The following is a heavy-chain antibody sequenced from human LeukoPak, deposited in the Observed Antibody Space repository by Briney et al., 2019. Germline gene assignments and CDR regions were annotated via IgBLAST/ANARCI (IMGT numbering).Heavy chain of an antibody. Sequence: SETLSLTCTVSGGSISNGTSYWTWIRQPAGKSLEWLGRIYSSGSTNYNPSLKSRVTISEDTSKNQFSLKLRSVTAADTAVYYCARGPRFGELLWHWFDPWGQGTLVTVSS. V-gene: IGHV4-61*02. D-gene: IGHD3-10*01. CDR3: ARGPRFGELLWHWFDP. J-gene: IGHJ5*02. CDR1: GGSISNGTSY. CDR2: IYSSGST.